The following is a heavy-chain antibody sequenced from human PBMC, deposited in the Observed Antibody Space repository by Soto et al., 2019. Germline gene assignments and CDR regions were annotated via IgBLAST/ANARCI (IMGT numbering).Heavy chain of an antibody. CDR2: FDPEDGET. V-gene: IGHV1-24*01. CDR1: GDTLTELS. Sequence: GASVEVSCKVSGDTLTELSMHCVRQAPGKLLEWMGGFDPEDGETIYAQKFQGRVTMTEDTSTDTAYMELSSLRSEDTAVYYCATGGGITMVRGVILYGRYYYYGMDVWGQGTTVTVSS. J-gene: IGHJ6*02. CDR3: ATGGGITMVRGVILYGRYYYYGMDV. D-gene: IGHD3-10*01.